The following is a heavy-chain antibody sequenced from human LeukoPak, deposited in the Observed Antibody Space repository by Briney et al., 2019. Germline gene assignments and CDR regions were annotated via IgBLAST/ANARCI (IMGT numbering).Heavy chain of an antibody. CDR1: GGSISSYY. Sequence: SETLSLTCTVSGGSISSYYWSWLRQPPGKGLQWIGYIYYSGSANYNPPLKSRVTISVDTSKNQFSLKLSSVTAADPAVYYCARGAVIAAADEYYYGTDVWGQGTTLTVSS. D-gene: IGHD6-13*01. CDR2: IYYSGSA. CDR3: ARGAVIAAADEYYYGTDV. J-gene: IGHJ6*02. V-gene: IGHV4-59*01.